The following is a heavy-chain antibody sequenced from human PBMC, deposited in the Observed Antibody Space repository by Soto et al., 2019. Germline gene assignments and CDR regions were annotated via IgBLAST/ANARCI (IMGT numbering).Heavy chain of an antibody. CDR2: ISGSGGST. D-gene: IGHD4-4*01. J-gene: IGHJ6*02. CDR1: GFTFSSYA. Sequence: GGSLRLSCAASGFTFSSYAMSWVRQAPGKGLEWVSAISGSGGSTYYADSVKGRFTISRDNSKNTLYLQMNSLRAEDTAVYYCAKATTYTTVKGNGMDVWGQGTTVTVSS. V-gene: IGHV3-23*01. CDR3: AKATTYTTVKGNGMDV.